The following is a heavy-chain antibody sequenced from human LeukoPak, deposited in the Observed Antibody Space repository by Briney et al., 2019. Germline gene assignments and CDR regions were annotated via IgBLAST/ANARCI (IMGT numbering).Heavy chain of an antibody. J-gene: IGHJ4*02. V-gene: IGHV3-48*03. Sequence: GGSLRLSCAASGFTFSSYEMNWVRQAPGKGLEWVSYISSSGSTIYYADSVKGRFTISRDNAKNSLYLQMNSLRAEDTAVYYCARDQQESNSGYDRAFDYWGQGTLVTVSS. D-gene: IGHD5-12*01. CDR3: ARDQQESNSGYDRAFDY. CDR2: ISSSGSTI. CDR1: GFTFSSYE.